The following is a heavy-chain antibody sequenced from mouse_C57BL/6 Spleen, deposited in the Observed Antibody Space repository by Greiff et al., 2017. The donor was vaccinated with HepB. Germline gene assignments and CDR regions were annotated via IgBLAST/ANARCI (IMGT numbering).Heavy chain of an antibody. D-gene: IGHD2-3*01. V-gene: IGHV5-9*01. CDR2: ISGGGGNT. J-gene: IGHJ2*01. CDR3: ARRVYDGYYLYYFDY. Sequence: EVKMMESGGGLVKPGGSLKLSCAASGFTFSSYTMSWVRQTPEKRLEWVATISGGGGNTYYPDSVKGRFTISRDNAKNTLYLQMSSLRSEDTALYYCARRVYDGYYLYYFDYWGQGTTLTVSS. CDR1: GFTFSSYT.